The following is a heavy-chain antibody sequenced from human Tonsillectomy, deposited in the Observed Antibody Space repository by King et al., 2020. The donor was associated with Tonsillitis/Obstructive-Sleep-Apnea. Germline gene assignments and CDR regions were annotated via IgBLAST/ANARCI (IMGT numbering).Heavy chain of an antibody. Sequence: QLVQSGAEVKKPGESLKISCKGSGFXFTSYWIGWVRQMPGKGLEWMGIIYPGDSDTXYXPSXQXQVTISADKSLNTAYLQWSSLKASDTALYYCARXQAXXXXXXXXDYXXXXTLV. V-gene: IGHV5-51*01. CDR2: IYPGDSDT. J-gene: IGHJ4*01. CDR3: ARXQAXXXXXXXXDY. CDR1: GFXFTSYW.